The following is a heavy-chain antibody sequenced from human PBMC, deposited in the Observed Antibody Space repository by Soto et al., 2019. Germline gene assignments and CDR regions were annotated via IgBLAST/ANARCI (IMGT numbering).Heavy chain of an antibody. V-gene: IGHV3-30*18. CDR2: ISNDGSDK. D-gene: IGHD2-8*02. CDR3: AKDRGFNSGGYFDY. Sequence: QVQLVESGGGVVQPGRSLRVSCVVSGFTFSYYGMHWVRQAPGKGLEWVALISNDGSDKYHADSVKGRFTISRDNSKDTVHLQMDSLRVEDTAVYYCAKDRGFNSGGYFDYWGQGTLVIVSS. J-gene: IGHJ4*02. CDR1: GFTFSYYG.